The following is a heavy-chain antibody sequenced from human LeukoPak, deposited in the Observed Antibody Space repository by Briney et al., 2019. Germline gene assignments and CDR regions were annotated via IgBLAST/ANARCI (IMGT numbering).Heavy chain of an antibody. Sequence: SETLSLTCTVSGGSISSGDYYWSWIRQPPGTGLEWIGYIYYSGSTYYNPSLKSRVTISVDTSKNQFSLKLSSVTAADTAAYYCARVGYGSGSYYPDYWGQGTLVTVSS. D-gene: IGHD3-10*01. V-gene: IGHV4-30-4*01. CDR3: ARVGYGSGSYYPDY. J-gene: IGHJ4*02. CDR1: GGSISSGDYY. CDR2: IYYSGST.